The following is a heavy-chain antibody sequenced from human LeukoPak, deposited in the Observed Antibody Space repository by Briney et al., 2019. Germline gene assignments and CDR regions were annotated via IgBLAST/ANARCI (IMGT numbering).Heavy chain of an antibody. J-gene: IGHJ4*03. Sequence: PLETLSLTCAVYGGSFSAYYWSWIRQSPGKGPEWIAEINHRGDTNYNPSVKSRVSISVDTSKNQFSLKVTSLTAADTVVYYCARGPTISETGYFDYWGQGTLVTVSS. D-gene: IGHD1-1*01. CDR2: INHRGDT. V-gene: IGHV4-34*01. CDR1: GGSFSAYY. CDR3: ARGPTISETGYFDY.